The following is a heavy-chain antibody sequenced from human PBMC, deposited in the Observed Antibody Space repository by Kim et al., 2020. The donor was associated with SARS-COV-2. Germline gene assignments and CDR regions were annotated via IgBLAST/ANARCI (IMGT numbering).Heavy chain of an antibody. Sequence: GGSLRLSCAASGFTFSTCAMTWVRQAPGKGLEWVSATSGNGRNTFYADSVKGRFTISRDNSKNTLYLQMNSLRAEDTAVYYCAKWHSSSGGTFDYGSQGT. D-gene: IGHD6-6*01. J-gene: IGHJ4*02. V-gene: IGHV3-23*01. CDR2: TSGNGRNT. CDR3: AKWHSSSGGTFDY. CDR1: GFTFSTCA.